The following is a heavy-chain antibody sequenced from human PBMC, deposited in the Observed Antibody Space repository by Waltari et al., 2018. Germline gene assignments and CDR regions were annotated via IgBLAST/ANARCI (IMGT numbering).Heavy chain of an antibody. V-gene: IGHV5-51*01. J-gene: IGHJ5*02. CDR1: GYSFTSYW. CDR2: IYPGDSDT. D-gene: IGHD5-18*01. Sequence: EVQLVQSGAEVKKPGESLKISCKGSGYSFTSYWIGWVRQMPGKGLEWMGIIYPGDSDTRYSPSFQGQVTISADKSISTAYLQWSSLKASDTAMYYCARRITQGYSYGLPNWFDPWGQGTLVTVSS. CDR3: ARRITQGYSYGLPNWFDP.